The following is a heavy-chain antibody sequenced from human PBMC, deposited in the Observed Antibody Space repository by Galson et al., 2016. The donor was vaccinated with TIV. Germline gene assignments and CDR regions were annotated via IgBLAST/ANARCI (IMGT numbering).Heavy chain of an antibody. CDR1: GFTFSSFW. CDR3: AKSNAYYPMDPYYFDS. Sequence: SLRLSCAASGFTFSSFWMSWVRQAPGKGLEWVANIKQDGSEQYYADSMKGRITISRDNSKNTLYLQMNSLRAEDTATYFCAKSNAYYPMDPYYFDSWGQGTLVTVSS. CDR2: IKQDGSEQ. D-gene: IGHD3-16*01. V-gene: IGHV3-7*05. J-gene: IGHJ4*02.